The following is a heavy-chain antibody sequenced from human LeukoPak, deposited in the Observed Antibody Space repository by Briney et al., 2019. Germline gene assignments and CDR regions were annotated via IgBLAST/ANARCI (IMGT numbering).Heavy chain of an antibody. CDR3: AIMHGYYDGSGYWVQ. CDR1: GFTFSSYG. D-gene: IGHD3-22*01. J-gene: IGHJ4*02. CDR2: ITTSGAIT. V-gene: IGHV3-23*01. Sequence: GGSLRLSCAASGFTFSSYGMSWVRQAPGKGLEWVSFITTSGAITSYADSVKGRFTISRDNPRNTLHMQMNSLRDEDTALYYCAIMHGYYDGSGYWVQWGQGTLVTVSS.